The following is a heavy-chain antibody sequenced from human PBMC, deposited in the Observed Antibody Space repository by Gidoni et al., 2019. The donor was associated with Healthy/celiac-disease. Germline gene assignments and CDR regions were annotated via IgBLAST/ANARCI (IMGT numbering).Heavy chain of an antibody. J-gene: IGHJ4*02. Sequence: QVQLQQWGAGLLKPSETLSLPCAVYGGSFSGSSWSWIRQPPGKGLEWIGEINHSGSTNYNPSLKSRVTRSVDTSKNQFSMKLRSVTAADTAVYYCARRSVGHISSGWYKTIDYWGQGTLVTVSS. CDR3: ARRSVGHISSGWYKTIDY. V-gene: IGHV4-34*01. CDR1: GGSFSGSS. D-gene: IGHD6-19*01. CDR2: INHSGST.